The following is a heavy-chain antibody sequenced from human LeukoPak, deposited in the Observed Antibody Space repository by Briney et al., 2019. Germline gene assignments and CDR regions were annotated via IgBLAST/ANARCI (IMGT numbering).Heavy chain of an antibody. CDR1: GGSISSTSYY. D-gene: IGHD4-17*01. CDR3: ASHGDYSFDY. J-gene: IGHJ4*02. CDR2: IYHSGST. Sequence: SETLSLTCTVSGGSISSTSYYWGWIRQSPGKGLEWIGSIYHSGSTYYNPSLKSRVTISVDTSKNQFSLKLSSVTAADTAVYYCASHGDYSFDYWGQGTLVTVSS. V-gene: IGHV4-39*01.